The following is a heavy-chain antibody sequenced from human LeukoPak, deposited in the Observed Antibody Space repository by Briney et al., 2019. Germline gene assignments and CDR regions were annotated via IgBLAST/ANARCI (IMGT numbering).Heavy chain of an antibody. CDR1: GYTFTSYG. CDR3: ARAPPPEVPAAIIDYFDY. J-gene: IGHJ4*02. CDR2: ISAYNGNT. V-gene: IGHV1-18*01. D-gene: IGHD2-2*02. Sequence: ASVKVSCKASGYTFTSYGISWVRQAPGQGLEWMGWISAYNGNTNYAQKLQGRVTMTTDTSTSTAYMELRSLRSDDTAVYYWARAPPPEVPAAIIDYFDYWGQGTLVTVSS.